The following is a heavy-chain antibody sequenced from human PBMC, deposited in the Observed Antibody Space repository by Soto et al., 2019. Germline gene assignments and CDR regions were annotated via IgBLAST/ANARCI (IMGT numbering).Heavy chain of an antibody. CDR2: IYSGGYT. CDR3: AAYGGGGGY. CDR1: GFTVSNNY. D-gene: IGHD3-16*01. V-gene: IGHV3-53*01. J-gene: IGHJ4*02. Sequence: EVQLVESGGGLIQPGGSLRLSCAVSGFTVSNNYMSWVRQAPGKGLEGVSVIYSGGYTAYGDSVKGRFTISRDNSKNTLDTQRKCLKAGHRVVYWCAAYGGGGGYWGQGTLVTVSS.